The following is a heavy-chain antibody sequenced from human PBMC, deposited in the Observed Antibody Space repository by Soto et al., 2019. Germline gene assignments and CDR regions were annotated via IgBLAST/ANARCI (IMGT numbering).Heavy chain of an antibody. CDR2: IYYSGST. Sequence: PSETLSLTCTVSGGSISSGDYYWSWIRQPPGKGLEWIGYIYYSGSTYYNPSLKSRVTISVDTSKNQFSLKLSSVTAADTAVHYCASSDSSGPDAFDIWGQGTMVTVSS. J-gene: IGHJ3*02. D-gene: IGHD3-22*01. V-gene: IGHV4-30-4*01. CDR1: GGSISSGDYY. CDR3: ASSDSSGPDAFDI.